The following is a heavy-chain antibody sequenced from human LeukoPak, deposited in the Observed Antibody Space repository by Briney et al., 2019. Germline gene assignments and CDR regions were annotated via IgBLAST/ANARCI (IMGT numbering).Heavy chain of an antibody. CDR3: ARGRGYSSSWYFY. Sequence: PSETLSLTCAVYGGSFSGYYWSWIRQPPGKGLEWIGEINHSGSTNYNPSLKSRVTISVDTSKNQFSLKLSSVTAADTAVYYCARGRGYSSSWYFYWGQGTLVTV. V-gene: IGHV4-34*01. D-gene: IGHD6-13*01. CDR2: INHSGST. CDR1: GGSFSGYY. J-gene: IGHJ4*02.